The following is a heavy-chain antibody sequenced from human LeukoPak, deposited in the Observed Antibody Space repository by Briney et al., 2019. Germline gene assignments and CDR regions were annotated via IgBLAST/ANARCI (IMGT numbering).Heavy chain of an antibody. D-gene: IGHD3-22*01. V-gene: IGHV4-4*07. CDR1: GGSLSSYY. CDR2: IYTSGST. J-gene: IGHJ4*02. Sequence: SETLSLTCTVSGGSLSSYYWSWIRQPAGKGLEWIGRIYTSGSTNYNPSLKSRVTMSVDTSKNQFSLKLSSVTAADTAVYYCAREAYDSSGYYYPPFDYWGQGTLVTVSS. CDR3: AREAYDSSGYYYPPFDY.